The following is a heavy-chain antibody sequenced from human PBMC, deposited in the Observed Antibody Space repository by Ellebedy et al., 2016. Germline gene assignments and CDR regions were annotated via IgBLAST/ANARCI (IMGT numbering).Heavy chain of an antibody. CDR2: ISSGSTYK. CDR1: GFNFSSYS. J-gene: IGHJ6*03. Sequence: GGSLRLXXAASGFNFSSYSMNWVRQAPGRGLEWLSSISSGSTYKNYADSVKGRFTISRDNPKNSLYVQMNSLRVEDTAVYYCARIYSYGVYYYYYYMDVWGKGTTVTVSS. D-gene: IGHD5-18*01. V-gene: IGHV3-21*06. CDR3: ARIYSYGVYYYYYYMDV.